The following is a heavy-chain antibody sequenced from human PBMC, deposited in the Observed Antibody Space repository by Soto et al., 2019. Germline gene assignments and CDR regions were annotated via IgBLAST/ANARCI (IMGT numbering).Heavy chain of an antibody. CDR3: SMGEVSSGRGAVY. Sequence: QVQLVQSGAEVKKPGASVKVSCKASGYTLTTSVITWVRQATGQGLEWMGWMNPNSGNTGYAQKFQGRVTMTRDTSTSPAAMELSSLRSEDAAVYYCSMGEVSSGRGAVYWGEGTLGTVAS. V-gene: IGHV1-8*01. J-gene: IGHJ4*02. D-gene: IGHD6-19*01. CDR2: MNPNSGNT. CDR1: GYTLTTSV.